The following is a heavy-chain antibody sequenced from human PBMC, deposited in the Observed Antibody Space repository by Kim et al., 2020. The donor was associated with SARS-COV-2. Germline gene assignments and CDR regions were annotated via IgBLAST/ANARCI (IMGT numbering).Heavy chain of an antibody. J-gene: IGHJ4*02. Sequence: SAQTFQGKFTMTRDTSTSTVYMGLSSLRSDDTAVYYCARGYSASYRIDYWGQGTLVTVSS. V-gene: IGHV1-46*01. CDR3: ARGYSASYRIDY. D-gene: IGHD6-13*01.